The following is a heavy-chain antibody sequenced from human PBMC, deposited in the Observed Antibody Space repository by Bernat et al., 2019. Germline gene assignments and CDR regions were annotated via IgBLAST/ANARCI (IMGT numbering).Heavy chain of an antibody. Sequence: EMQLVESGGGLVKPGGSLRLSCTASGFTFSDFSMNWVRQAPGKGLEWLSYISRISSHIYYADSVKGRLTISRDNAKSTLYLQMNRLRADDTAVYYCAGDPADSRTRNCFDPWGQGTLVTVSS. CDR2: ISRISSHI. CDR1: GFTFSDFS. V-gene: IGHV3-21*05. J-gene: IGHJ5*02. CDR3: AGDPADSRTRNCFDP. D-gene: IGHD4-4*01.